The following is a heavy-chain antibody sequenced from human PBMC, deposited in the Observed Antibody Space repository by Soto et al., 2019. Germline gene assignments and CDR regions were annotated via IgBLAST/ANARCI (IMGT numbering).Heavy chain of an antibody. CDR3: ARQIGDDPFDI. J-gene: IGHJ3*02. CDR2: IYRTGST. D-gene: IGHD3-3*01. CDR1: GGAISTYY. V-gene: IGHV4-59*01. Sequence: SETLSLTCTVSGGAISTYYWNWIRQSPGKGLEWIGYIYRTGSTHYNPSLNSRAAISLDSSRDRFSLQLKAVTAADTAVYFCARQIGDDPFDIWGRGTMVTVSS.